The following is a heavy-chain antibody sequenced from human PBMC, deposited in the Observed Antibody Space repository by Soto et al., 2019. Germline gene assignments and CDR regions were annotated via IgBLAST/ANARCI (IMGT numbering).Heavy chain of an antibody. Sequence: EVQLVESGGGLVKPGGSLRLSCAASGFTFSSYSMNWVRQAPGKGLEWVSSISSSSSYIYYADSVKGRFTISRDNAKNSLYLQMNSLRAEDTAVYYCARERPKGYYGILTGLVDYWGQGTLVTVSS. CDR3: ARERPKGYYGILTGLVDY. J-gene: IGHJ4*02. D-gene: IGHD3-9*01. CDR1: GFTFSSYS. CDR2: ISSSSSYI. V-gene: IGHV3-21*01.